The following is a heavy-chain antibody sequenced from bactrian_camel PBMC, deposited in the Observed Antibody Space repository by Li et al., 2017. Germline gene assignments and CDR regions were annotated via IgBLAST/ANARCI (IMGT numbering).Heavy chain of an antibody. J-gene: IGHJ6*01. CDR2: IYAGGGTP. Sequence: QLVESGGGSVQAGGSLNVSCVASGVTRNAYCIGWFRQAPGSEREGVASIYAGGGTPHYADSMKGRFTISRDDANNALYLQMSSLKPEDSAMYYCATDGGLVELVSCTSVDFEFGYWGRGPRSPSP. V-gene: IGHV3S28*01. CDR3: ATDGGLVELVSCTSVDFEFGY. D-gene: IGHD7*01. CDR1: GVTRNAYC.